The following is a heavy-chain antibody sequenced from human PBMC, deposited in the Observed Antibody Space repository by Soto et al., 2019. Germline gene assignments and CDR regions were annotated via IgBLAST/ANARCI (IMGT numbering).Heavy chain of an antibody. J-gene: IGHJ4*02. CDR3: ARVPHNYGDYYFDY. D-gene: IGHD4-17*01. CDR2: IYYSGSA. CDR1: GGSISSYD. V-gene: IGHV4-59*01. Sequence: SGTLSLTCTVSGGSISSYDWSWIRQPPGKGLEWIGYIYYSGSANYNPSLKSRVTISVDTSKNQFSLKLSSVTAADTAVYYCARVPHNYGDYYFDYWGQGTLVTVSS.